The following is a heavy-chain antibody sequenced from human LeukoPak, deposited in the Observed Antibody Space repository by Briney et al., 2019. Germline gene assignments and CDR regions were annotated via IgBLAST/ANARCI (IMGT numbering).Heavy chain of an antibody. D-gene: IGHD3-10*01. CDR3: ARDLTVRGVIYFDY. CDR2: ISSSSSTI. CDR1: GFTFSSYS. J-gene: IGHJ4*02. V-gene: IGHV3-48*02. Sequence: PGGSLRLSCAASGFTFSSYSMNWVRQAPGKGLEWVSYISSSSSTIYYADSVKGRFTISRDNAKNSLYLQMNSLRDEDTAVYYCARDLTVRGVIYFDYWGQGTLVTVSS.